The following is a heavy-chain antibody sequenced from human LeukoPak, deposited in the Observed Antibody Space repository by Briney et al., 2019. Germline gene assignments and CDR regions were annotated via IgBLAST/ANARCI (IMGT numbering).Heavy chain of an antibody. Sequence: GGSLSLFCAASGFTFSSCTIQGVRHAPGGGLEDVSAISGNGGSTYYADSVKSRFTISRDNSKNTLYLQMGSLRAEDMAVYFCARGVGFNTGWYYFNYWGQGTLVTVSS. J-gene: IGHJ4*02. CDR2: ISGNGGST. CDR1: GFTFSSCT. CDR3: ARGVGFNTGWYYFNY. D-gene: IGHD6-19*01. V-gene: IGHV3-64*02.